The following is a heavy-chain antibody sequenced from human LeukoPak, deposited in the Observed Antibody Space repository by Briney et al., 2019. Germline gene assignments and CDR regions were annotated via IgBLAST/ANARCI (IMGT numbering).Heavy chain of an antibody. D-gene: IGHD6-19*01. CDR1: GFTFSSSG. J-gene: IGHJ4*02. CDR2: ISYDGRSK. Sequence: GRSLRLSCAASGFTFSSSGMHWVRQAPGKGLEWVAVISYDGRSKYYGDSVKGRFTISRDNSKNTLYLQMNSLRAEDSAVYYCARAGRQWLVQFDYWGQGTLVTVSS. CDR3: ARAGRQWLVQFDY. V-gene: IGHV3-30*03.